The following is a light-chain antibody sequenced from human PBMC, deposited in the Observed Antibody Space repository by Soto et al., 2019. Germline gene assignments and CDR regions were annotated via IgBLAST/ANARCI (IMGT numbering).Light chain of an antibody. Sequence: QAVVTQEPSLTVSTGETVTLTCGSSTGAVTSNHHPYWFQQKAGQAPRTLIYDTSNRHSWTPARFSGSLLGDKAALTLSGAQPEGEAQYYCLLSYNAARVFGGGTQLTV. CDR1: TGAVTSNHH. V-gene: IGLV7-46*01. CDR3: LLSYNAARV. CDR2: DTS. J-gene: IGLJ2*01.